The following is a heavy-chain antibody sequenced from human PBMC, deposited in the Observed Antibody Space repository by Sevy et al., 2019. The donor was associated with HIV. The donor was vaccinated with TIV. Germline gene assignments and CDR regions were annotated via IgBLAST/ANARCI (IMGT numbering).Heavy chain of an antibody. CDR2: ISGSGGST. V-gene: IGHV3-23*01. D-gene: IGHD6-19*01. CDR1: GFTFSSYA. J-gene: IGHJ2*01. Sequence: GGSLRLSCVASGFTFSSYAMSWVRQAPGKGLEWVSAISGSGGSTYYADSVKGRFTISRDNSKNTLYLQMNSLRAEDTAVYYCAKDGGYSSGWYELGYFDLWGRGTLVTVSS. CDR3: AKDGGYSSGWYELGYFDL.